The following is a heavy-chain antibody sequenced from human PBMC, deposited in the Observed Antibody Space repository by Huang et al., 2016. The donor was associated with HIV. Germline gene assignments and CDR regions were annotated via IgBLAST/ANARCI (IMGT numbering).Heavy chain of an antibody. Sequence: QLRESGPGLVTPSETLSLTCSASGTSMTSSTFYWGWFRQPPGRGLEWIGMVYFLGTTYYNRSLKSRVTISIDTANKQYSMRLTSVTAADTAVYLCAREVRSVDTDRPDGYYYRGLDVWGQGTTVIVSS. CDR1: GTSMTSSTFY. D-gene: IGHD2-2*03. CDR2: VYFLGTT. V-gene: IGHV4-39*02. J-gene: IGHJ6*02. CDR3: AREVRSVDTDRPDGYYYRGLDV.